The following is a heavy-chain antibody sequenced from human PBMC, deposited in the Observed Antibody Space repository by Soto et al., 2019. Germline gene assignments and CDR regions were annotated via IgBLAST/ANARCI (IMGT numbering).Heavy chain of an antibody. CDR1: GFTFSSYA. J-gene: IGHJ4*02. CDR2: ISGSGGST. D-gene: IGHD5-12*01. CDR3: AKVGGSGYDFSIDC. V-gene: IGHV3-23*01. Sequence: GGSLRLSCAASGFTFSSYAMSWVRQAPGKGLEWVSAISGSGGSTYYADSVKGRFTISRDNSKNTLYLQMNSLRAEDTAVYYCAKVGGSGYDFSIDCWGQGTLVTVSS.